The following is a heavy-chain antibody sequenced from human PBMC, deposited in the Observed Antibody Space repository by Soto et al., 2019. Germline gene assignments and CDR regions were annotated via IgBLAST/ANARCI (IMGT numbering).Heavy chain of an antibody. CDR1: GGTFSSYA. D-gene: IGHD3-10*01. J-gene: IGHJ5*02. CDR2: IIPIFGTA. V-gene: IGHV1-69*01. CDR3: ARDSVWFGDPAELNWFDP. Sequence: QVQLVQSGAEVKKPGSSVKVSCKASGGTFSSYAISWVRQAPGQGLEWMGGIIPIFGTANYAQKFQGRVTITADESTSTAYRELSSLRSEDTAVYYCARDSVWFGDPAELNWFDPWGQGTLVTVSS.